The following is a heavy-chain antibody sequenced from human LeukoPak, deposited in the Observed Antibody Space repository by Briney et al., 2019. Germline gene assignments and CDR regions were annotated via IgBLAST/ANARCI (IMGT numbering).Heavy chain of an antibody. Sequence: PGGSLRLSCAASGFTFSSYGISWVRPAPGMGLEWVSAISGSGGSTYYADSVKGRFTISRDNAKNSLYLQMNSLRAEDTAVYYCARDAGGRSYYYYYYMDVWGKGTTVTVSS. J-gene: IGHJ6*03. CDR1: GFTFSSYG. CDR3: ARDAGGRSYYYYYYMDV. V-gene: IGHV3-23*01. CDR2: ISGSGGST.